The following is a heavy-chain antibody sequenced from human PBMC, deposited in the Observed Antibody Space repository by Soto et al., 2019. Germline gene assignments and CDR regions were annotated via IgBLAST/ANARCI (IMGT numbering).Heavy chain of an antibody. CDR3: PRDLYSSFRRETYNYGMDV. D-gene: IGHD6-6*01. CDR2: ISYDGSNK. CDR1: GFTFSSYA. Sequence: QVQLVESGGGVVQPGRSLRLSCAASGFTFSSYAMHWVRQAPGKGLEWVAVISYDGSNKYYADSVKGRFTISRDNSKNTLYLQMNSLRAEDTAVSYCPRDLYSSFRRETYNYGMDVWGQGTTVTVSS. J-gene: IGHJ6*02. V-gene: IGHV3-30-3*01.